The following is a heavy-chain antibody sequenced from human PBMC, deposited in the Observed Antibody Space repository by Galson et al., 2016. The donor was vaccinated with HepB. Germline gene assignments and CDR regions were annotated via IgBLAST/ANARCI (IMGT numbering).Heavy chain of an antibody. CDR1: GDTFSSCS. CDR2: IIPVFETV. CDR3: AQSYNRDYYYYGMDV. D-gene: IGHD5-24*01. Sequence: SVKVSCKASGDTFSSCSISWVRQAPGQGLEWMGGIIPVFETVDYAQNFQGRVTISADESTSTAYMEVSNLRSEDTAVYYCAQSYNRDYYYYGMDVWGQGTTVTVSS. J-gene: IGHJ6*02. V-gene: IGHV1-69*13.